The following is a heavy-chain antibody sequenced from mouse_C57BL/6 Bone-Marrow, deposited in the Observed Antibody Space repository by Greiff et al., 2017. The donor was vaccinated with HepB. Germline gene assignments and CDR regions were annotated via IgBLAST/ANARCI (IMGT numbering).Heavy chain of an antibody. V-gene: IGHV1-81*01. CDR2: IYPRSGNT. J-gene: IGHJ4*01. CDR3: ARMELGRAFYAMDY. Sequence: VKLMESGAELARPGASVKLSCKASGYTFTSYGISWVKQRTGQGLEWIGEIYPRSGNTYYNEKFKGKATLTADKSSSTAYMELRSLTSEDSAVYFCARMELGRAFYAMDYWGQGTSVTVSS. D-gene: IGHD4-1*01. CDR1: GYTFTSYG.